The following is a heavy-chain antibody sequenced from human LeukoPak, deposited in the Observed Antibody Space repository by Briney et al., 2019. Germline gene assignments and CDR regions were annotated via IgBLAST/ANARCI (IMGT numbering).Heavy chain of an antibody. D-gene: IGHD3-22*01. CDR3: ATYYYDSSGYPPYYYYMDV. CDR1: GYTFTGYY. J-gene: IGHJ6*03. Sequence: ASVKVSCKASGYTFTGYYMHWVRQAPGQGLEWMGGINPNSGGTNYAQKFQGRVTMTRDTSISTAYMELSRLRSDDTAAYYCATYYYDSSGYPPYYYYMDVWGKGTTVTVSS. V-gene: IGHV1-2*02. CDR2: INPNSGGT.